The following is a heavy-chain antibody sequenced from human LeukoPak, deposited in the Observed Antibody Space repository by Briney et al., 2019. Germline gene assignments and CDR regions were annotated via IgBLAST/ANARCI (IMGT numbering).Heavy chain of an antibody. J-gene: IGHJ4*02. Sequence: PGGSLRLSCAASGFTFSSYTMSWVRQAPGKGLEWVSSISSSSSYIYYADSVKGRFTISRDNAKNSLYLQMNSLRAEDTAVYYCAREGSGWSIFDYWGQGTLVTVSS. CDR1: GFTFSSYT. CDR3: AREGSGWSIFDY. D-gene: IGHD6-19*01. V-gene: IGHV3-21*01. CDR2: ISSSSSYI.